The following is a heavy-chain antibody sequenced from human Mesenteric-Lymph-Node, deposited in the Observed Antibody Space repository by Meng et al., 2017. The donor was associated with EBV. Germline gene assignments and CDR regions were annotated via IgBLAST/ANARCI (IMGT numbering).Heavy chain of an antibody. V-gene: IGHV4-39*01. Sequence: HLPLRVSGPRLLMPSEPLSLTCTVPGGSIGRPCYSLGWLRQTPGKGLDWIGTFSYSGTTYYNTSLKSRVTISVDMSKNQFSLKLSSVTAADTAVYFCARADYYDTSGVVDYWGQGTLVTVSS. CDR2: FSYSGTT. CDR1: GGSIGRPCYS. D-gene: IGHD3-22*01. CDR3: ARADYYDTSGVVDY. J-gene: IGHJ4*02.